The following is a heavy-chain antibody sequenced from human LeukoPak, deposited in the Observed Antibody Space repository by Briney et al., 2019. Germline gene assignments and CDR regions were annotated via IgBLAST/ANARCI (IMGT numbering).Heavy chain of an antibody. CDR2: IYSDGST. D-gene: IGHD3-22*01. Sequence: GGSLRLSCAASGFTVSSNYMSWVRQAPGKGLEWVSVIYSDGSTYYADSVKGRFIISRDNSKNTLYLQMNSLRAEDTAVYYCASNTRYYYYDSSGYFDYWGQGTLVTVSS. CDR3: ASNTRYYYYDSSGYFDY. V-gene: IGHV3-53*01. J-gene: IGHJ4*02. CDR1: GFTVSSNY.